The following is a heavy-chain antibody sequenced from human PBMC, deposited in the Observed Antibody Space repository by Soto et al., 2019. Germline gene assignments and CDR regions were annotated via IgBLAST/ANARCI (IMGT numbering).Heavy chain of an antibody. CDR1: GYTFTGYA. V-gene: IGHV1-3*01. CDR2: INAGNGNT. D-gene: IGHD6-19*01. Sequence: ASVKVSCKASGYTFTGYAIHWVHQAPGQRLEWMGWINAGNGNTKYSQKFQGRVTITRDTSASAAYMELSSLSSEDTAVYYCARAVAVPADFDYWGQGTLVTVSS. CDR3: ARAVAVPADFDY. J-gene: IGHJ4*02.